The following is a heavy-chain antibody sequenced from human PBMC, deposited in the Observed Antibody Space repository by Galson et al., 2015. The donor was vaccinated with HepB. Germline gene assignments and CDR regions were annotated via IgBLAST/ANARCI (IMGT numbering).Heavy chain of an antibody. CDR1: GFTFSNAW. CDR2: IKSKTDGGTT. CDR3: TTDYDILTGSYSPDPQQLANVVWFDP. Sequence: SLRLSCAASGFTFSNAWMNWVRQAPGKGLEWVGRIKSKTDGGTTDYAAPVKGRFTISRDDSKNTLYLQMNSLKTEDTAVYYCTTDYDILTGSYSPDPQQLANVVWFDPWGQGTLVTVSS. D-gene: IGHD3-9*01. J-gene: IGHJ5*02. V-gene: IGHV3-15*07.